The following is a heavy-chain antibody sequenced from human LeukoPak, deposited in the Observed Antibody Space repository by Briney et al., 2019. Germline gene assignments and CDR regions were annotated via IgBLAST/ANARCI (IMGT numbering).Heavy chain of an antibody. V-gene: IGHV3-13*01. D-gene: IGHD3-3*01. CDR3: ARVVLRFLEWLSEDYYYYGMDV. Sequence: GGSLRLSCAASGFTFSSYDMHWVRQAPGKGLEWVSAICTAGDTYYPGSVKGRFTISRENAKNSLYLQMNSLRAGDTAVYYCARVVLRFLEWLSEDYYYYGMDVWGQGTTVTVSS. CDR2: ICTAGDT. CDR1: GFTFSSYD. J-gene: IGHJ6*02.